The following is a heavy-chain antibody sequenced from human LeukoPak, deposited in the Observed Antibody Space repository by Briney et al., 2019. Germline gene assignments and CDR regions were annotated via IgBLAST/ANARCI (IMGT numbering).Heavy chain of an antibody. CDR2: IYPGDSDT. Sequence: GESLKISCKGSGYSFTSYWIGWVRQMPGKGLEWMGIIYPGDSDTGYSPSFQGQVTISADKSISTAYLQWSSLKASDTAMYYCARPFIAAAGTSAFDIWGQGTMVTVSS. J-gene: IGHJ3*02. CDR1: GYSFTSYW. CDR3: ARPFIAAAGTSAFDI. D-gene: IGHD6-13*01. V-gene: IGHV5-51*01.